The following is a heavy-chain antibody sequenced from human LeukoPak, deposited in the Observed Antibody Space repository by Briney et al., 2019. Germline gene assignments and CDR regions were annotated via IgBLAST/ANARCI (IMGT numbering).Heavy chain of an antibody. CDR1: GFTFSSYA. V-gene: IGHV3-23*01. CDR3: AKGGVLWFGELPYFDS. CDR2: LSGNAYIT. Sequence: GGSLRLSCAVSGFTFSSYAMNWVRQAPGKGLEWVSGLSGNAYITYYADSVKARFTISRDNSKDTLYLQMNSLRAEDTAVYYCAKGGVLWFGELPYFDSWGQGTLVTVSS. D-gene: IGHD3-10*01. J-gene: IGHJ4*02.